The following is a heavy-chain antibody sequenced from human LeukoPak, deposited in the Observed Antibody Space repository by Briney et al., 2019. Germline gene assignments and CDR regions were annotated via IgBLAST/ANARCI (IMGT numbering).Heavy chain of an antibody. J-gene: IGHJ3*02. CDR3: ASTCGSYYAFDI. V-gene: IGHV3-21*01. CDR1: GFTFSSYS. D-gene: IGHD1-26*01. Sequence: PGGSLRLSCAASGFTFSSYSMNLVRQAPGKGLEWVSSISSSSSYIYYADSVKGRFTISRDNAKNSLYLQMNSLRAEDTAVYYCASTCGSYYAFDIWGQGTMVTVSS. CDR2: ISSSSSYI.